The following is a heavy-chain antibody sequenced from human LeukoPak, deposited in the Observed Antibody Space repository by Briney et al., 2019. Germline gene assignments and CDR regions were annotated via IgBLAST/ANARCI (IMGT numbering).Heavy chain of an antibody. CDR1: GGSFSGYY. Sequence: SETLSLTCAVYGGSFSGYYWSWIRQPPGKGLEWIGYIYYSGSTYYNPSLKSRVTISVDTSKNQFSLKLSSVTAADTAVYYCARANDLGHFDYWGQGTLVTVSS. J-gene: IGHJ4*02. CDR3: ARANDLGHFDY. V-gene: IGHV4-34*01. CDR2: IYYSGST.